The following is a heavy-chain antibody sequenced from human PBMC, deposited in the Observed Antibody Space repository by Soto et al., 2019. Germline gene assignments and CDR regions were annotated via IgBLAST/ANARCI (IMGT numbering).Heavy chain of an antibody. CDR2: ISSSSSYI. D-gene: IGHD6-19*01. V-gene: IGHV3-21*01. CDR3: AREGNSSGWYYYYGMDV. Sequence: AGGSLRLSCAASGFTFSSYSMNWVRQAPGKGLEWVSSISSSSSYIYYADSVKGRFTISRDNAKNSLYLQMNSLRAEDTAVYYCAREGNSSGWYYYYGMDVWGQGTTVTVSS. CDR1: GFTFSSYS. J-gene: IGHJ6*02.